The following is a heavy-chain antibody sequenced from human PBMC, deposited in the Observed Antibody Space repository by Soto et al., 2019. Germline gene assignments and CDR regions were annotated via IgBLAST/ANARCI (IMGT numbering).Heavy chain of an antibody. J-gene: IGHJ4*02. CDR2: ISYDGSNK. D-gene: IGHD3-9*01. Sequence: QVQLVESGRGVVQPGRSLRLSCAASGFTFSSYGMHWVRQAPGKGLEWVAVISYDGSNKYYADSVKGRFTISRDNSKNTLYLQMNSLRAEDTAVYYCAKAGGYEILTGYRVSYWGQGTLVTVSS. V-gene: IGHV3-30*18. CDR1: GFTFSSYG. CDR3: AKAGGYEILTGYRVSY.